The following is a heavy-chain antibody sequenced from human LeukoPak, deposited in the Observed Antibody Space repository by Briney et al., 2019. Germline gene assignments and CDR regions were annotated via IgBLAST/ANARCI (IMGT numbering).Heavy chain of an antibody. D-gene: IGHD3-16*01. CDR2: IYHSGST. CDR3: LLGGLY. CDR1: GYSISSGYY. J-gene: IGHJ4*02. V-gene: IGHV4-38-2*01. Sequence: PSETLSLTCAVSGYSISSGYYWGWIRQPPGKGLEWIGSIYHSGSTYYNPSLKSRVTISVDTSKNQFSLKLSSVTAADTAVYYCLLGGLYWGQGTLVTVSS.